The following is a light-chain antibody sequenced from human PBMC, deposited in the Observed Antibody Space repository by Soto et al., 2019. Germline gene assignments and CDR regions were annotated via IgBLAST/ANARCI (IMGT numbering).Light chain of an antibody. CDR1: SSNIGAGYD. Sequence: QAVVTQPPSVSGAPGQRVTISCTGSSSNIGAGYDVHWYHQLPGPAHKLLIYGNSNRPSGVPDRFPGSKSVTSASLAITGLQAEDEADYYGQSYDSSLSGSVFGGGTKLTVL. V-gene: IGLV1-40*01. CDR3: QSYDSSLSGSV. CDR2: GNS. J-gene: IGLJ2*01.